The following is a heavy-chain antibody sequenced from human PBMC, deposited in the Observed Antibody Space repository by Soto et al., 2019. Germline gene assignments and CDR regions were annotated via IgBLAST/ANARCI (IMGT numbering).Heavy chain of an antibody. D-gene: IGHD3-10*01. CDR2: IWYDGSNK. Sequence: QLQLVESGGGVVQPGRSLRLSCAASGFTFSSYGMHWVRQAPGKGLQWVAVIWYDGSNKYYADSVKGRFTISRDNSKNTLYLQMNSLRAEDTAVYYCARDEVRGTGYYYYGMDVWGQGTTVTVSS. CDR1: GFTFSSYG. J-gene: IGHJ6*02. CDR3: ARDEVRGTGYYYYGMDV. V-gene: IGHV3-33*01.